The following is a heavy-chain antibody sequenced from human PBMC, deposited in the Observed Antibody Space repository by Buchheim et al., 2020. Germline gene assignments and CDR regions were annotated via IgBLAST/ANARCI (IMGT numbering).Heavy chain of an antibody. Sequence: QVHLQESGPGLVKPSETLSLTCTVSGGSINNDYWSWNRQPPGKGLEWIGYIYYTGSTNYNPSLKSRVTISVDTSKNQFSLKLSSVTAADTAVYYCARGRRIGYCSSTSCLSYGMDVWGQGTT. V-gene: IGHV4-59*12. J-gene: IGHJ6*02. CDR2: IYYTGST. CDR3: ARGRRIGYCSSTSCLSYGMDV. CDR1: GGSINNDY. D-gene: IGHD2-2*01.